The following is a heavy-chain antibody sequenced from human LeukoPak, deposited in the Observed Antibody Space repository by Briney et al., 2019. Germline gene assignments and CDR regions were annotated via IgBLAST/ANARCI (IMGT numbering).Heavy chain of an antibody. Sequence: PSETLSLTCTVSGGSISGYYWSWIRQPPGKGLERIGYIYYTGSTNYNPSLKSRVTISVDTSKNQFSLKVSSVTAADTAVYYCVRSKSGTYGWFDPWGQGTLVTVSS. J-gene: IGHJ5*02. CDR1: GGSISGYY. D-gene: IGHD4-17*01. V-gene: IGHV4-59*01. CDR2: IYYTGST. CDR3: VRSKSGTYGWFDP.